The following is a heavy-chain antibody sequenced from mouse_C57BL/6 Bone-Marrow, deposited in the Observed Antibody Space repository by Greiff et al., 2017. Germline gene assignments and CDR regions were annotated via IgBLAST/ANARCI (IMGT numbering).Heavy chain of an antibody. CDR2: IYPRSGNT. CDR1: GYTFTSYG. CDR3: EYYYGAFFAY. D-gene: IGHD1-1*01. J-gene: IGHJ3*01. V-gene: IGHV1-81*01. Sequence: LVESGAELARPGASVKLSCKASGYTFTSYGISWVKQRTGQGLEWIGEIYPRSGNTYYNEKFKGKATLTADKSSSTAYMELRSLTSEDSAVYFCEYYYGAFFAYWGQGTLVTVSA.